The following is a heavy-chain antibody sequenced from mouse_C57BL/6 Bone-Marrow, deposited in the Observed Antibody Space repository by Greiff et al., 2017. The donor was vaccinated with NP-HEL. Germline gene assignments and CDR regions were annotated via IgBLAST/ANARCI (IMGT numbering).Heavy chain of an antibody. CDR1: GYSITSGYY. CDR3: ARDTRFAY. CDR2: ISYGGSN. V-gene: IGHV3-6*01. J-gene: IGHJ3*01. Sequence: EVKLQESGPGLVKPSQSLSLTCSVTGYSITSGYYWNWIRQFPGNKLEWMGYISYGGSNNYNPSLKNRISITRDTSKNQFFLKFNSVTTEDTATYYCARDTRFAYWGQGTLVTVS.